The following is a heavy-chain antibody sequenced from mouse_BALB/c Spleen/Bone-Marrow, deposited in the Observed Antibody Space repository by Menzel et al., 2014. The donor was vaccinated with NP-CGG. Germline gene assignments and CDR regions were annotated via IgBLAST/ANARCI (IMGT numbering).Heavy chain of an antibody. CDR2: ILPGSGGT. V-gene: IGHV1-9*01. Sequence: VKVVESGAELMKPGASVKISCKATGYTFSSYWIEWVKQRPGHGLEWIGEILPGSGGTNYNEKFKGKATFTADTSSNTAYMQRNSLTSEDSAVYYCARSMDYWGQGTSVTVSS. CDR3: ARSMDY. CDR1: GYTFSSYW. J-gene: IGHJ4*01.